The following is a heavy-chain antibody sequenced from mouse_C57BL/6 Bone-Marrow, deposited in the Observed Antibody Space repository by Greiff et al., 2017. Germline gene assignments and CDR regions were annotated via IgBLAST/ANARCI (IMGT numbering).Heavy chain of an antibody. Sequence: QVQLQQPGAELVRPGTSVKLSCKASGYTFTSYWMHWVKQRPGQGLEWIGVIDPSDSYTNYNQKFKGKATLTVDTSSSTAYMQLSSLTSEDSAVYYFASYYGSSYYFDYWGQGTTLTVSS. CDR3: ASYYGSSYYFDY. J-gene: IGHJ2*01. D-gene: IGHD1-1*01. V-gene: IGHV1-59*01. CDR2: IDPSDSYT. CDR1: GYTFTSYW.